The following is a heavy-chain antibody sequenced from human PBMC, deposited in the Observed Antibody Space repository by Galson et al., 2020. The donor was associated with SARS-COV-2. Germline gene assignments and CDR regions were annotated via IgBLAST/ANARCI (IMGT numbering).Heavy chain of an antibody. CDR1: GGSISSSSYY. CDR3: ARHDKRIIGWFDP. CDR2: IYYSGNT. J-gene: IGHJ5*02. Sequence: SETLSLTCTVSGGSISSSSYYWGWIRQPPGKGLEWIGSIYYSGNTYYNPSLKSRVTISVDTSKNQFSLKLSSVTTADTAVYHCARHDKRIIGWFDPWGQGTLVIFSS. D-gene: IGHD2-15*01. V-gene: IGHV4-39*01.